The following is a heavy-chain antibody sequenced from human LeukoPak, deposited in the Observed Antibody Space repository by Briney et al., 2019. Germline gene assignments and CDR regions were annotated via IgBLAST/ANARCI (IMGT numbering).Heavy chain of an antibody. CDR1: GGSFSGYY. Sequence: SETLSLTCAVYGGSFSGYYWSWIRQPPGKGLEWIGEINHSGSTNYNPSLRSRVTISVDTSKNQFSLKLSSVTAADTAVYYCARGPGTTDYWGQGTLVTVSS. CDR2: INHSGST. CDR3: ARGPGTTDY. V-gene: IGHV4-34*01. J-gene: IGHJ4*02. D-gene: IGHD4-17*01.